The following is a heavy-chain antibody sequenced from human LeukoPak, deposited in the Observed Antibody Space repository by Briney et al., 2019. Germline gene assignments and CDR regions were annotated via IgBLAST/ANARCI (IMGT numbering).Heavy chain of an antibody. CDR3: ARDWLDIVVVPAYDAFDI. J-gene: IGHJ3*02. CDR2: ISSSGSTI. CDR1: GFTFSDYY. V-gene: IGHV3-11*04. Sequence: GGSLRLSCAASGFTFSDYYMSWIRQAPGKGLEWVSYISSSGSTIYYADSVKGRFTISRDNAKNSLYLQMNSLRAEDTAVYYCARDWLDIVVVPAYDAFDIWGQGTMVTVSS. D-gene: IGHD2-2*01.